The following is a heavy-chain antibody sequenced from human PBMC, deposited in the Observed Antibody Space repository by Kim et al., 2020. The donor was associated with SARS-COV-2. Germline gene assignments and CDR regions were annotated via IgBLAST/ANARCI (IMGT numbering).Heavy chain of an antibody. J-gene: IGHJ6*02. Sequence: SETLSLTCAVYGGSFTNYYWSWIRQPPGKRLEWIGDINHSGSTNYNPSLKSRVTISVDTSKNQFSLKLSSVTAADTALYYCARGKTTVTTYYYYGLDVWGQGTTVTVSS. CDR2: INHSGST. CDR1: GGSFTNYY. CDR3: ARGKTTVTTYYYYGLDV. V-gene: IGHV4-34*01. D-gene: IGHD4-17*01.